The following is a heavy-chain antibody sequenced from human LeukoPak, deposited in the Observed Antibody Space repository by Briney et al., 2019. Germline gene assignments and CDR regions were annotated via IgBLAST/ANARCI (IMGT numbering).Heavy chain of an antibody. CDR1: GWPFRGYY. CDR2: INHSGST. Sequence: PSETLSLTCAVYGWPFRGYYWSWIRQPPGKGLEWMGEINHSGSTNYNPSLKSRVTISVDRSKNQFSLKLSSVTAADTAVYYCARANYYDSSGYSLHFDYWGQGTLVTVSS. CDR3: ARANYYDSSGYSLHFDY. D-gene: IGHD3-22*01. J-gene: IGHJ4*02. V-gene: IGHV4-34*01.